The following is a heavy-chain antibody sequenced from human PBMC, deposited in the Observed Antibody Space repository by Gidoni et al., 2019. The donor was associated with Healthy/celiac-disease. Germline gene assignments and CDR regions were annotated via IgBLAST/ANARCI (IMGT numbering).Heavy chain of an antibody. J-gene: IGHJ6*02. D-gene: IGHD2-2*01. CDR1: DGSLRRVGYY. Sequence: VQLQESRPVLVQPSQTLSLTCTVSDGSLRRVGYYCTCIRQHPGKGLEWIGYIYYSGSTYYNPSLKSRVTISVDTSKNQFSLKLSSVTAADTAVYYCARAADIVVVPAALYYYYGMDVWGQGTTVTVSS. CDR3: ARAADIVVVPAALYYYYGMDV. V-gene: IGHV4-31*03. CDR2: IYYSGST.